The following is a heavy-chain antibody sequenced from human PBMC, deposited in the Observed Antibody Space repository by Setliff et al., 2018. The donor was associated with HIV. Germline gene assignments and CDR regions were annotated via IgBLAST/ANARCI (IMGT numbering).Heavy chain of an antibody. D-gene: IGHD6-13*01. CDR1: GYIFTSFA. V-gene: IGHV1-18*01. CDR2: ISTYDGNT. CDR3: ARDAYSTSWYGADA. J-gene: IGHJ5*02. Sequence: GASVKVSCKTSGYIFTSFAVSWVRQAPGQGLEWMGWISTYDGNTHYAQKLQGRVTMTIDSSTSTVYMELRSLRFDDTAIYYCARDAYSTSWYGADAWGQGTLVTVSS.